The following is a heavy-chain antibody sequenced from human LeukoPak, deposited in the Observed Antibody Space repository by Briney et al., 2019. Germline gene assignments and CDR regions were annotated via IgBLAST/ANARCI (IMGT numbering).Heavy chain of an antibody. CDR2: IYYSGST. CDR3: ARAHGGWYGYNWFDP. J-gene: IGHJ5*02. Sequence: SETLSLTCTVSGGSISSYYWSWIRQPPGKGREWIGYIYYSGSTNYNPSLKSRVTISVDTSKNQFSLKLSSVTAADTAVYYCARAHGGWYGYNWFDPWGQGTLVTVSS. CDR1: GGSISSYY. D-gene: IGHD6-19*01. V-gene: IGHV4-59*01.